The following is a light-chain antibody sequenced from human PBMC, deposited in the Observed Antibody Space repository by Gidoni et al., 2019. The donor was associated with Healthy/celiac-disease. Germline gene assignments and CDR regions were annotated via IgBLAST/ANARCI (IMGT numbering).Light chain of an antibody. CDR2: GAS. CDR1: PSVSSSY. CDR3: QQYGSSPYT. V-gene: IGKV3-20*01. J-gene: IGKJ2*01. Sequence: EIVLTQSPGTLSLSPGERATLSCRARPSVSSSYLAWYQQKPGQAPRLLIYGASSRATGIPDRFSGSGSGTDFTLTISRLKPEDFAVYDCQQYGSSPYTFXHXTKLEIK.